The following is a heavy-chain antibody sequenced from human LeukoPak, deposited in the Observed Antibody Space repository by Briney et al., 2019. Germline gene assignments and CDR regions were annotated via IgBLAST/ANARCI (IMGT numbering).Heavy chain of an antibody. CDR1: GFTFRKYG. CDR3: ARDFNWGFDY. CDR2: IRNDGSDK. J-gene: IGHJ4*02. V-gene: IGHV3-30*02. D-gene: IGHD7-27*01. Sequence: GGSLRLSCAASGFTFRKYGMHWARQAPGKVLEWVTFIRNDGSDKYYADSVKGRFTISRDSSKNTVYVQMHSLRPEDTAVYYCARDFNWGFDYWGQGTLVTVSS.